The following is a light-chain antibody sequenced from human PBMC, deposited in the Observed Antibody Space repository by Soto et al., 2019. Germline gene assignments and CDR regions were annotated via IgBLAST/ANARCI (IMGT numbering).Light chain of an antibody. CDR1: QSISSY. V-gene: IGKV1-39*01. CDR2: AAS. Sequence: DIQMTQSPSSLSAAVGDRVTITCRASQSISSYLHWYQQKPGKAPKLLIYAASSLQSGVPSRFSGSGSGTDFTLTISSLQPEDFATYYCQQSYRTPGYAFGQGTKLEIK. J-gene: IGKJ2*01. CDR3: QQSYRTPGYA.